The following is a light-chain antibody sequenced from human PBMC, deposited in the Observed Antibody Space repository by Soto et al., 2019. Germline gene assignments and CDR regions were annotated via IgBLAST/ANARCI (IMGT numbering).Light chain of an antibody. Sequence: DIQMTQSPSTLSASVGDRFTITFLASQSIDSWLACYQQKPGKAPKLLIFDASNFESGVPSRFSGSGSGTEFTLTISSLQPDDFATYYCQEYNTYSWTFGQGTKVDIK. V-gene: IGKV1-5*01. J-gene: IGKJ1*01. CDR3: QEYNTYSWT. CDR2: DAS. CDR1: QSIDSW.